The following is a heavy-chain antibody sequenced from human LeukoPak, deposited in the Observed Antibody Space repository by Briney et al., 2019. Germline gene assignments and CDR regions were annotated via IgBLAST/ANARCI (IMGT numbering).Heavy chain of an antibody. CDR2: MYYSGST. Sequence: NASETLSLTCTVSGGSISSYYWSWIRQPPGKGLEWIGYMYYSGSTNYNPSLKSRVTISVDMSKNQVSLKLNSVTAADMAVYYCARCRLADVVATASDSDMDVWGKGTTVTVSS. D-gene: IGHD5-12*01. V-gene: IGHV4-59*12. J-gene: IGHJ6*03. CDR3: ARCRLADVVATASDSDMDV. CDR1: GGSISSYY.